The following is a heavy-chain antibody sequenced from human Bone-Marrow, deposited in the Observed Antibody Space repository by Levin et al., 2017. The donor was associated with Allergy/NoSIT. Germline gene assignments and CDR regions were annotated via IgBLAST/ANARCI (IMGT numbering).Heavy chain of an antibody. V-gene: IGHV4-61*01. CDR1: GIFVTDVNSY. CDR3: ARNEVEFIRRHTWAPGVHYHTGMDV. Sequence: KASETLSLTCSVSGIFVTDVNSYWTWIRQTPGGGLEWIGYSHYRGNTNYNPSLRSRVSISLDRSTNQFSLIILSASSADTAIYYCARNEVEFIRRHTWAPGVHYHTGMDVWGQGTTVIVS. J-gene: IGHJ6*02. CDR2: SHYRGNT. D-gene: IGHD1-1*01.